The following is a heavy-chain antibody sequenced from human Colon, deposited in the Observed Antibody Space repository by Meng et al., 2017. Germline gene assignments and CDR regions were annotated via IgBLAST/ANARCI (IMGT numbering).Heavy chain of an antibody. CDR2: ISGSGGDT. J-gene: IGHJ4*02. CDR1: QFSFSSYA. CDR3: TTRSGFYHFDY. V-gene: IGHV3-23*01. D-gene: IGHD3-3*01. Sequence: GGSLRLSCTAPQFSFSSYAMTWVRQAPGKGLAWVSGISGSGGDTYYADSVRGRFTISRDNSKNTVFLQMNSLTADDTAIYYCTTRSGFYHFDYWGQGTLVTVSS.